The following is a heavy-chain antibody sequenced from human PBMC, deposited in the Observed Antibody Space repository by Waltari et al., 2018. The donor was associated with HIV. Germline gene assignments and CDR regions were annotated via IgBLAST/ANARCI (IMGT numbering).Heavy chain of an antibody. J-gene: IGHJ5*02. V-gene: IGHV1-8*01. CDR3: ARGLGYFT. CDR2: MNPKSGNT. CDR1: GSTFISSD. Sequence: QVQLVQSGAEVKKPGASVKVSCKASGSTFISSDINWVRQATGQGLEWMGWMNPKSGNTGYAQKFQGRVTMTRNTSISTAYMELSSLRSEETAVYYCARGLGYFTWGQGTLVTVSS. D-gene: IGHD3-22*01.